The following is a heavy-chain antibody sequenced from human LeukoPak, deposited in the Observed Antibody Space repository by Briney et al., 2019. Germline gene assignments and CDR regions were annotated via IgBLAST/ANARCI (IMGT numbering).Heavy chain of an antibody. J-gene: IGHJ4*02. CDR1: GFTFSSHG. CDR3: AKDSTYYGYFDY. CDR2: ISGSGDNT. Sequence: PGGSLRLSCAASGFTFSSHGMSWVRQAPGKGLEWVSTISGSGDNTYYADSVKGRFTISRDNSKNTLYLQMNSLRAEDTAVYYCAKDSTYYGYFDYWGQGTLVTVSS. V-gene: IGHV3-23*01. D-gene: IGHD3-3*01.